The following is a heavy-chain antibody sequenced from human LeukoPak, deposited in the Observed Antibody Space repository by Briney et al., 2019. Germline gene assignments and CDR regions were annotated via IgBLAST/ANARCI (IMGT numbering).Heavy chain of an antibody. CDR2: IYSGGST. V-gene: IGHV3-53*01. Sequence: GGSLRLSCAAPGFTVSSNYMSWVRQAPGKGLEWVSVIYSGGSTYYADSVKGRFAISRDNSKNTLYLQMNSLRAEDTAVYYCARVHVPGYCSSTSCSYYFDYWGQGTLVTVSS. CDR1: GFTVSSNY. CDR3: ARVHVPGYCSSTSCSYYFDY. J-gene: IGHJ4*02. D-gene: IGHD2-2*01.